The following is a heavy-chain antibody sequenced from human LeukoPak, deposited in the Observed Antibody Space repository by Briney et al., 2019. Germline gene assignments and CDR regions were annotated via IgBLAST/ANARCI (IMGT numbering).Heavy chain of an antibody. CDR2: ISSSSSTI. CDR3: ARDLTAASYGDYELYYYYYMDV. J-gene: IGHJ6*03. Sequence: GGSLRLSCAASGFTFSSYSMNWVRQAPGKGLEWVSYISSSSSTIYYADSVKGRFTISRDNAKNSLYLQMNSLRAEDTAVYYCARDLTAASYGDYELYYYYYMDVWGKGTTVTVSS. V-gene: IGHV3-48*04. D-gene: IGHD4-17*01. CDR1: GFTFSSYS.